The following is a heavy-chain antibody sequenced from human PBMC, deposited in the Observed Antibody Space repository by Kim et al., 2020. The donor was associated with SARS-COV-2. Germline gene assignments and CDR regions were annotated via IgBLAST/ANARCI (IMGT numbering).Heavy chain of an antibody. CDR3: ARDRNTATTRYYNMDV. D-gene: IGHD4-17*01. CDR2: IYYDGSYK. V-gene: IGHV3-33*01. CDR1: GFSFRRYG. Sequence: GGSLRLSCVVSGFSFRRYGMHWVRQAPDKGLEWVAVIYYDGSYKYYADSVKGRFTISRDNSENTMYLQMNNVTADDTAVYFCARDRNTATTRYYNMDVWGKGTTVTVSS. J-gene: IGHJ6*03.